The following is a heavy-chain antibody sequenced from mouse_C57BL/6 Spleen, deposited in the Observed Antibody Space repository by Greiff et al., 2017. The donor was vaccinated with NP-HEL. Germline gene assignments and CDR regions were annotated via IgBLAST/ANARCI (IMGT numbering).Heavy chain of an antibody. Sequence: VQLQQSGAELVKPGASVKLSCKASGYTFTSYWMQWVKQRPGQGLEWIGEIDPSDSYTNYNQKFKGKATLTVDTSSSTAYMQLSSLTSEDSAVYYCARSGDYPWFAYWGQGTLVTVSA. CDR2: IDPSDSYT. CDR3: ARSGDYPWFAY. V-gene: IGHV1-50*01. J-gene: IGHJ3*01. D-gene: IGHD2-4*01. CDR1: GYTFTSYW.